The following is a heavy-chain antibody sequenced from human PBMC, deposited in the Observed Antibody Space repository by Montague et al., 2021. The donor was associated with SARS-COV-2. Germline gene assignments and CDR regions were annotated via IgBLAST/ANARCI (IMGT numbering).Heavy chain of an antibody. J-gene: IGHJ4*02. D-gene: IGHD1-1*01. CDR1: AGSISSHY. CDR3: ARAQNTCFIANCVNYFDN. Sequence: SETLSLTCTVSAGSISSHYWTWIRQPPGKALEWIGYVYYTGSTKYNPSLKSRVTMSLDTPKNRFSLRLRSLTAADTAVYYCARAQNTCFIANCVNYFDNWGQGALVTVSS. CDR2: VYYTGST. V-gene: IGHV4-59*11.